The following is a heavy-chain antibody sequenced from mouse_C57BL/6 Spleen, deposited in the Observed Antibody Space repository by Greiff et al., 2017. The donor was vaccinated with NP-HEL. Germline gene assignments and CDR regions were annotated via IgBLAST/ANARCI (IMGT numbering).Heavy chain of an antibody. J-gene: IGHJ2*01. D-gene: IGHD1-1*01. CDR1: GFNIKDYY. CDR2: IDPEDGEN. Sequence: VQLQQSGAELVKPGASVKLSCTASGFNIKDYYMHWVKQRTEQGLEWIGRIDPEDGENKYAPKFQGKATITADTSSNTAYLQLSSLTSEDTAVYYCANLPYYGSSHDYWGQGTTLTVSS. CDR3: ANLPYYGSSHDY. V-gene: IGHV14-2*01.